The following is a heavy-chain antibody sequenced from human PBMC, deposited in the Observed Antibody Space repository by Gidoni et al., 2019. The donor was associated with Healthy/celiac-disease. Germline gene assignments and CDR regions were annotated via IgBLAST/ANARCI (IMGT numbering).Heavy chain of an antibody. CDR2: IYYSGST. D-gene: IGHD4-17*01. CDR1: GGSISRGGYY. CDR3: ASRPSESLYGDYGRGYYYHGMDV. V-gene: IGHV4-31*03. J-gene: IGHJ6*02. Sequence: QVQLQESGPGLVKPSQTLSLTCTVSGGSISRGGYYWSWIRQHPGKGLEWIGYIYYSGSTYYNPSLKSRVTISVDTSKNQFSLKLSSVTAADTAVYYCASRPSESLYGDYGRGYYYHGMDVWGQGTTVTVSS.